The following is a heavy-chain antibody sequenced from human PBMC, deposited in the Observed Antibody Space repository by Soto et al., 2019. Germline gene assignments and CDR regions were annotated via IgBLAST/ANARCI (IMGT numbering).Heavy chain of an antibody. V-gene: IGHV1-3*01. J-gene: IGHJ4*02. Sequence: ASVKVSCKASGYTFTSYAMHWVRKAPGQRLEWMGWINAGNGNTKYSQKFQGRVTITRDTSASTAYMELSSLRSEDTAVYYCARAPATWIQLWFNYWGQGTLVTVSS. CDR3: ARAPATWIQLWFNY. CDR1: GYTFTSYA. D-gene: IGHD5-18*01. CDR2: INAGNGNT.